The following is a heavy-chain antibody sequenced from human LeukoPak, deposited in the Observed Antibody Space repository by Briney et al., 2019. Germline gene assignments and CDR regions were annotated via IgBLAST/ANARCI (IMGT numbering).Heavy chain of an antibody. CDR2: IYSDGTT. CDR1: GLTVSSNY. J-gene: IGHJ3*02. CDR3: TRDLREHGVFDI. Sequence: GGSLRLSCAASGLTVSSNYMTWVRQAPGKGLEWVSEIYSDGTTYYAASVKGRFSISRDNSKNTVYLEMNSLRGEDTAIYYCTRDLREHGVFDIWGQGTMVTVSS. V-gene: IGHV3-53*01. D-gene: IGHD1-26*01.